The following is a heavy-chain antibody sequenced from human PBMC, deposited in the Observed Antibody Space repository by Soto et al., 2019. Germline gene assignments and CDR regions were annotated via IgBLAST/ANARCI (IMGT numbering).Heavy chain of an antibody. Sequence: SETLSLTCAVYGGSFSGYYWSWIRQPPGKGLEWIGEINHSGSTNYNPSLKSRVTISVDTSKNQFSLKLSSVTAADTAVYYCARGNGDYYYYYYMDVWGKGTTVTVSS. CDR2: INHSGST. J-gene: IGHJ6*03. CDR1: GGSFSGYY. V-gene: IGHV4-34*01. CDR3: ARGNGDYYYYYYMDV. D-gene: IGHD4-17*01.